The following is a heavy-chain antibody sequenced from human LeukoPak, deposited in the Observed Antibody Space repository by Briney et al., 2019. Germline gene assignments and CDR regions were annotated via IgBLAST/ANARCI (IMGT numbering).Heavy chain of an antibody. D-gene: IGHD3-9*01. CDR1: GGSISSYY. J-gene: IGHJ4*02. CDR3: ARGPPYYDILTGYSPPYYFDY. CDR2: IYYSGST. Sequence: PSETLSLTCTVSGGSISSYYWSWIRQPPGKGLEWTGYIYYSGSTNYNPSLKSRVTISVDTSKNQFSLKLSSVTAADTAVYYCARGPPYYDILTGYSPPYYFDYWGQGTLVTVSS. V-gene: IGHV4-59*01.